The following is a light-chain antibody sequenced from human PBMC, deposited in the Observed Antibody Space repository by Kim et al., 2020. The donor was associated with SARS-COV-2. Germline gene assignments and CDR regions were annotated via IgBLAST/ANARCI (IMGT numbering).Light chain of an antibody. CDR2: KAS. Sequence: DIQMTQSPSTLSASVGDIVTITCRASQSVTRWLDWYQQKPGKAPKLLIYKASNLENGVPSRFSGSGSGTEFTLTISSLQPDDSATYYCQHYYGYPITFGGGTKVDIK. V-gene: IGKV1-5*03. CDR1: QSVTRW. CDR3: QHYYGYPIT. J-gene: IGKJ4*01.